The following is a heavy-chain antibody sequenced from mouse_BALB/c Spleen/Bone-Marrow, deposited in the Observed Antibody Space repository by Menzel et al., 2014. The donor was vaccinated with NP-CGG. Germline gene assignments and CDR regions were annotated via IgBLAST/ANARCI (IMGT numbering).Heavy chain of an antibody. D-gene: IGHD4-1*01. V-gene: IGHV1-7*01. Sequence: VQLQQSGAELAKPGASVTMSCKASGYTFTNYWIHWIKRRPGQGLEWIGYINPGTGYTDYNPNFRDKATLTADKSSITAYMQLSSLTSEDSSVYYCARETGTYVMEYLGQGTSVTVAS. J-gene: IGHJ4*01. CDR1: GYTFTNYW. CDR3: ARETGTYVMEY. CDR2: INPGTGYT.